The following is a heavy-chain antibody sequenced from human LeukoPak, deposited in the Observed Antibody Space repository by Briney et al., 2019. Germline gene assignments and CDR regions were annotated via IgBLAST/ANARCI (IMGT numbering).Heavy chain of an antibody. J-gene: IGHJ5*02. D-gene: IGHD3-10*01. CDR1: GYTFTSYA. CDR3: ARDPYGSGSYYPGP. Sequence: ASVTVSCKASGYTFTSYAMNWVRQAPGQGLEWMGWINTNTGNPTYAQGFTGRFVFSLDTSVSTAYLQISSLKAEDTAVYYCARDPYGSGSYYPGPWGQGTLVTVSS. V-gene: IGHV7-4-1*02. CDR2: INTNTGNP.